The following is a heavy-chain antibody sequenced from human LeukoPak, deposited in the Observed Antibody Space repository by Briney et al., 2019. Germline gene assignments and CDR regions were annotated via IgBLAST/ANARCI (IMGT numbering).Heavy chain of an antibody. CDR2: VAFDESSK. V-gene: IGHV3-30*18. Sequence: GGSLRLSCAAYGYTFSSYGMHWVRQAPGKGLEWVAVVAFDESSKYYADSVRGRFTISRDNSKNTLYLQMNSLRTEDTAVYYCAKDVISGGTYLDYWGQGTLVTVSS. CDR1: GYTFSSYG. J-gene: IGHJ4*02. CDR3: AKDVISGGTYLDY. D-gene: IGHD2-15*01.